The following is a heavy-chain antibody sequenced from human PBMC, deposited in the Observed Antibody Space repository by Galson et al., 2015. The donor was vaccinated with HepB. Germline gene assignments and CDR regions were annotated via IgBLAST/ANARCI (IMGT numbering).Heavy chain of an antibody. CDR3: LGQNYYDSSGEDLDAFDI. Sequence: SVKVSCKASGYTFTGYYMHWVRQAPGQGLEWMGRINPNSGGTNYAQKFQGRVTMTRDTSISTAYMELSRLRSDDTAVYYCLGQNYYDSSGEDLDAFDIWGQGTMVTVSS. CDR2: INPNSGGT. CDR1: GYTFTGYY. D-gene: IGHD3-22*01. J-gene: IGHJ3*02. V-gene: IGHV1-2*06.